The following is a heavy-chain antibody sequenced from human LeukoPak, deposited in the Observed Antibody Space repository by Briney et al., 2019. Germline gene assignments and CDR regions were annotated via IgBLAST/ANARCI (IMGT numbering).Heavy chain of an antibody. CDR1: GFTFSSYG. J-gene: IGHJ6*02. CDR3: AREVELLGSRSMDV. D-gene: IGHD1-7*01. CDR2: IWYDGSNK. V-gene: IGHV3-33*01. Sequence: GGSLRLSCAASGFTFSSYGMHWVRQAPGKGLEWVAVIWYDGSNKYYADSVKGRFTISRDNSKNTLYLQMNSLRAEDTAVYYCAREVELLGSRSMDVWGQGTTVTVSS.